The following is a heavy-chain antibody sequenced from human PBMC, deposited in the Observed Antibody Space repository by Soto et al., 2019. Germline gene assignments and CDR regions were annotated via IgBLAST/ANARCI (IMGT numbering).Heavy chain of an antibody. D-gene: IGHD2-15*01. V-gene: IGHV3-53*01. CDR3: ARAYCSGGSCYPDAFDI. J-gene: IGHJ3*02. CDR2: IYSGGST. Sequence: GGSLRLSCAASGFTVSSNYMSWVRQAPGKGLEWVSVIYSGGSTYYADSVKGRFTISRDNSRNTLYLQMNSLRAEDTAVYYCARAYCSGGSCYPDAFDIWGQGTMVTVSS. CDR1: GFTVSSNY.